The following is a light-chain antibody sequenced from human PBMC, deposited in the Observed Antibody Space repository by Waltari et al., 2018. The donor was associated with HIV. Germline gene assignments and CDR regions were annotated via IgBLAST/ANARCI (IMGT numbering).Light chain of an antibody. Sequence: SYELTQPPSVSVSPGQTARITCSGDALPKQYAYWYQQKPGQAPVLVIYKDSGRPSGIPERFSGSSSGTTVTLTISGGQAEDEADYYCQAADSSGTYKGNWVFGGGTKLTVL. CDR1: ALPKQY. J-gene: IGLJ3*02. V-gene: IGLV3-25*03. CDR3: QAADSSGTYKGNWV. CDR2: KDS.